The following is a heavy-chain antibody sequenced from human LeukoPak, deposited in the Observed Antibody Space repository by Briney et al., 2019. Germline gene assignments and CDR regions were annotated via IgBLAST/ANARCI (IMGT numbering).Heavy chain of an antibody. J-gene: IGHJ6*03. CDR2: IYYSGST. D-gene: IGHD6-6*01. CDR1: GGSISSYY. Sequence: SETLSLTXTVSGGSISSYYWSWIRQPPGKGLEWIGYIYYSGSTNYNPSLKSRVTISVDTSKNQFSLKLSSVTAADTAVYYCARVGSSSLVYYYMDVWGKGTTVTVSS. CDR3: ARVGSSSLVYYYMDV. V-gene: IGHV4-59*01.